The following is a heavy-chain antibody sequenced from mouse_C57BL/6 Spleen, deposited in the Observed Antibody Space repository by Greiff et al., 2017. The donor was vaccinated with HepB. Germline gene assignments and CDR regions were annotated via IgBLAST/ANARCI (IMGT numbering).Heavy chain of an antibody. CDR2: ISSGSSNI. CDR1: GFTFSDYG. D-gene: IGHD2-10*01. V-gene: IGHV5-17*01. Sequence: EVKLMESGGGLVKPGGSLKLSCAASGFTFSDYGMHWVRQAPEKGLEWVAYISSGSSNIYYADTVKGRFTISRDNAKNTLFLQMTSLRSEDTAMYYCARPSYPWGQGTLVTVSA. CDR3: ARPSYP. J-gene: IGHJ3*01.